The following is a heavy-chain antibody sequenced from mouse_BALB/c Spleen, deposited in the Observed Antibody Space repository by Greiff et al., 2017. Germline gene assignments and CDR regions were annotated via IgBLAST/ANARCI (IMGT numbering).Heavy chain of an antibody. J-gene: IGHJ3*01. CDR1: GFTFSSFG. CDR3: TREGTTATFAY. Sequence: EVQVVESGGGLVQPGGSRKLSCAASGFTFSSFGMHWVRQAPEKGLEWVATISSGGSYTYYPDSVKGRFTISRDNAKNTLYLQMSSLKSEDTAMYYCTREGTTATFAYWGQGTLVTVSA. D-gene: IGHD1-2*01. CDR2: ISSGGSYT. V-gene: IGHV5-6-4*01.